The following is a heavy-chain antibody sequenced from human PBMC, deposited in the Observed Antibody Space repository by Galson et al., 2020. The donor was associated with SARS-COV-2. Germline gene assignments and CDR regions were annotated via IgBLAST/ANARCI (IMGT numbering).Heavy chain of an antibody. CDR2: IYNRGNT. J-gene: IGHJ6*02. CDR1: GGSISSFY. CDR3: ARQTYSNILYYGMDV. V-gene: IGHV4-59*08. D-gene: IGHD6-13*01. Sequence: SETLSLTCTISGGSISSFYWSWIRQPPGKGLEWIGYIYNRGNTNYNPSLKSRVTISVDTSKNQFSLKLSSVTAADTAVYYCARQTYSNILYYGMDVWGQGTTVTVSS.